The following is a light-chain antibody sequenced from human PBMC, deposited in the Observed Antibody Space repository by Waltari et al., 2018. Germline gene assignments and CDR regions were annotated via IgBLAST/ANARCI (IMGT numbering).Light chain of an antibody. CDR2: LNSDGSH. V-gene: IGLV4-69*01. CDR3: QTWGTGTHVV. J-gene: IGLJ2*01. Sequence: QPELTQSPSASASLGASVKLPCILTRGHSSYAIAWHQPQPQKGPRYLMKLNSDGSHNKGDGIPDRFSGSSSGAERYLTISSLQSEDEADYYCQTWGTGTHVVFGGGTKLTVL. CDR1: RGHSSYA.